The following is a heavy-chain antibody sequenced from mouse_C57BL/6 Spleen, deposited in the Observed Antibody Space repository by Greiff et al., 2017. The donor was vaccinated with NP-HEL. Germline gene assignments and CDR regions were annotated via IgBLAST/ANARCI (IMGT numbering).Heavy chain of an antibody. J-gene: IGHJ2*01. CDR1: GYAFSSYW. Sequence: VKLQQSGAELVKPGASVKISCKASGYAFSSYWMNWVKQRPGKGLEWIGQIYPGDGDTNYNGKFKGKATLTADKSSSTAYMQLSSLTSEDSAVYFCARFPNWDPFDYWGQGTTLTVSS. D-gene: IGHD4-1*01. CDR3: ARFPNWDPFDY. V-gene: IGHV1-80*01. CDR2: IYPGDGDT.